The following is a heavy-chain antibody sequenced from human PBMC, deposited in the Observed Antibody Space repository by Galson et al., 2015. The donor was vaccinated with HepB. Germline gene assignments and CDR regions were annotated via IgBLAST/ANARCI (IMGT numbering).Heavy chain of an antibody. J-gene: IGHJ6*02. D-gene: IGHD1-26*01. Sequence: SVKVSCKASGYTFTSYGISWVRQAPGQGLEWMGWISAYNGNTNYAQKLQGRVTMTTDTSTSTAYMELRSLRSDDTAVYYCASVGELGSDYYYGMDVWGQGTTVTVSS. V-gene: IGHV1-18*01. CDR2: ISAYNGNT. CDR3: ASVGELGSDYYYGMDV. CDR1: GYTFTSYG.